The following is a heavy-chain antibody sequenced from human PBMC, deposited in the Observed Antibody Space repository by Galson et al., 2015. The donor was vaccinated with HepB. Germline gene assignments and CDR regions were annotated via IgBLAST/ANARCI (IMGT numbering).Heavy chain of an antibody. CDR1: GYTFTAYA. V-gene: IGHV7-4-1*02. J-gene: IGHJ6*02. D-gene: IGHD3-22*01. CDR3: ARAYSYESLGSSPGISHYYGMDV. CDR2: INTNTRNP. Sequence: SVKVSCKASGYTFTAYAINWVRQAPGQGLQWMGWINTNTRNPMYAQGFTGRFVFSLDTSVNTAYLQISSLKAEDTAVYYCARAYSYESLGSSPGISHYYGMDVWGQGTTVTVSS.